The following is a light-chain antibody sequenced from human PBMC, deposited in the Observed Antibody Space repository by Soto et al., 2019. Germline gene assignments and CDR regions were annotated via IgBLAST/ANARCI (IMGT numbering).Light chain of an antibody. Sequence: QSALTQPRSVSGSPGQSVTISCTVTSSDVGGYNYVSWYQQHPGKAPKLMIYDVSKRPSGVPGRSSGSRSGNTASLTISGLQAEDEADYYCCSYAGSYSYVFGTGTKVTVL. V-gene: IGLV2-11*01. CDR3: CSYAGSYSYV. J-gene: IGLJ1*01. CDR2: DVS. CDR1: SSDVGGYNY.